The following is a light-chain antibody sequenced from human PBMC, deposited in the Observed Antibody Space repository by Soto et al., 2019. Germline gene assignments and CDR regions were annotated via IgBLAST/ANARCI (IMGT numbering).Light chain of an antibody. CDR2: GAS. CDR3: QQYNNWPSVT. V-gene: IGKV3-15*01. CDR1: QSVSSN. J-gene: IGKJ1*01. Sequence: EIVMTQSQATLSVSPGERATLSCRASQSVSSNLAWYQQKPGQAPRLLIYGASTRATGIPARFSGSGSGTEFTLTISSLQSEDFAVYYCQQYNNWPSVTFGQGTKVEIK.